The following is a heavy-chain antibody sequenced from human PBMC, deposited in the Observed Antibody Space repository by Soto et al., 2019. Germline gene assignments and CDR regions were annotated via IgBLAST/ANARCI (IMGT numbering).Heavy chain of an antibody. Sequence: QVQLQQWGAGLLKPSETLSLTCAVYGGSFSGYYWSWIRQPPGKGLEWIGEINHSGSTNYNPSLKGRVTISVDTSKNQFSLKLSSVTAADTAVYYCATTAAATYYYYYYGMDVWGQGTTVTVSS. D-gene: IGHD6-25*01. CDR2: INHSGST. J-gene: IGHJ6*02. CDR1: GGSFSGYY. V-gene: IGHV4-34*01. CDR3: ATTAAATYYYYYYGMDV.